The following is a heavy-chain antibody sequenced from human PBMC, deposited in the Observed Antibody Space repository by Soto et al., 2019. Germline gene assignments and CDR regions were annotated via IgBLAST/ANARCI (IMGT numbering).Heavy chain of an antibody. Sequence: SETLSLTSPFSCGSITTSGDYFSSIRLHPGKGLEWIGYISHSGITEYNASLKSRLTLSIDTSKNQFSLEMSSVTAADTAVYYCARVSHDYYYGWFDPWGQGTPVTVSS. CDR3: ARVSHDYYYGWFDP. V-gene: IGHV4-31*03. CDR1: CGSITTSGDY. CDR2: ISHSGIT. J-gene: IGHJ5*02. D-gene: IGHD2-21*02.